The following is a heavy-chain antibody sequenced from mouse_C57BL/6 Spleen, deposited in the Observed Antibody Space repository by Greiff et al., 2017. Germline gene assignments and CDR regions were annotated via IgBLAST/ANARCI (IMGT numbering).Heavy chain of an antibody. CDR2: IDPSDSHT. Sequence: QQSCKASGYTFTSYWMQWVKQRPGQGLEWIGEIDPSDSHTNYNQKFKGKATLTVDTSSSTAYMQLSSLTSEDSAVYYCARGGDGYYGAYWGQGTLVTVSA. J-gene: IGHJ3*01. CDR1: GYTFTSYW. D-gene: IGHD2-3*01. V-gene: IGHV1-50*01. CDR3: ARGGDGYYGAY.